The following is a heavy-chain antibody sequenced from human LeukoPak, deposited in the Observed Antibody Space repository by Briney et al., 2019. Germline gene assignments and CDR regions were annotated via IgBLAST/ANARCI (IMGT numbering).Heavy chain of an antibody. J-gene: IGHJ5*02. CDR1: GGSFSGYY. CDR2: INHSGST. D-gene: IGHD1-1*01. CDR3: VRGWNDENWFDP. V-gene: IGHV4-34*01. Sequence: PSETLSLTCAVYGGSFSGYYWSWIRQPPGKGLEWIGEINHSGSTNYNPSLKSRVTISVDTSKNQFSLKLSSVTAADTAVYYCVRGWNDENWFDPWGQGTLVTVSS.